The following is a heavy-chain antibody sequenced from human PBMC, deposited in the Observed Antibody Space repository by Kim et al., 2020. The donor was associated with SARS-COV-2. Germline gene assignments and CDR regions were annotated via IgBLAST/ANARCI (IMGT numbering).Heavy chain of an antibody. CDR2: ISYDGSNK. CDR1: GFTFSSYG. D-gene: IGHD2-2*02. CDR3: VKPIYCSSNSCYMGTTAFGT. Sequence: GGSLRLSCAASGFTFSSYGMHWVRQAPGKGLEWVAVISYDGSNKYYADSVKGRFTISRDNSKNTLYLQMNSLRAEDTAVYYCVKPIYCSSNSCYMGTTAFGTSGDERMVTVSP. V-gene: IGHV3-30*18. J-gene: IGHJ3*02.